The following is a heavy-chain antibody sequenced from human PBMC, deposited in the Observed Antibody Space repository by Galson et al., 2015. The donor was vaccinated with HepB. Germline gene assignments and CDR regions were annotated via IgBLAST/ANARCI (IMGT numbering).Heavy chain of an antibody. V-gene: IGHV1-69*13. Sequence: SVKVSCKASGGTFSSYTISWVRQAPGQGLEWMGGLTPIFGTTSYAQKFRGRVTITADDSTGTAYMELTSLRSEDTAVYYCAREGYCTSTSCYNLWYFDLWGRGTLVTVSS. CDR1: GGTFSSYT. CDR3: AREGYCTSTSCYNLWYFDL. J-gene: IGHJ2*01. CDR2: LTPIFGTT. D-gene: IGHD2-2*02.